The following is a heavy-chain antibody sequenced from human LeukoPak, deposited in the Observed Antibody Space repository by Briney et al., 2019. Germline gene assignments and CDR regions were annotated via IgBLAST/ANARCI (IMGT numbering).Heavy chain of an antibody. CDR2: IKKDGSEI. J-gene: IGHJ3*02. D-gene: IGHD2-21*01. V-gene: IGHV3-7*03. CDR3: ARIYGNSTIADAFDI. Sequence: GGSLRLSCAASGFSFGIFWMSWVRQAPGKGLEWVATIKKDGSEIHYLDSVKGRFTISRDNAKNSLYLQMTSLRADDTAMYYCARIYGNSTIADAFDIWGQGTMVIVSS. CDR1: GFSFGIFW.